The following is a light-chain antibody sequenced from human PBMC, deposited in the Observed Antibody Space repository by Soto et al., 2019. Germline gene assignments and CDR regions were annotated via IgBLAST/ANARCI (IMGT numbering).Light chain of an antibody. CDR3: QQYDTYPRT. CDR1: QAIRSG. J-gene: IGKJ1*01. Sequence: DILMTQSPSSLSASVGDRVTITCRASQAIRSGLGWYQQKPGRAPRRLIYDASSLESGVPSRFSGSGSGTEFTLTISSLQPDDFATYYCQQYDTYPRTFGQGTKVDIK. V-gene: IGKV1-5*01. CDR2: DAS.